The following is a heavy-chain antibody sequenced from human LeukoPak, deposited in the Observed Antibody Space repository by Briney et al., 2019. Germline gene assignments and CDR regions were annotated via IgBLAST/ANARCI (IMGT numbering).Heavy chain of an antibody. Sequence: ASVKVSCKASGYTFTGYYMHGVRQAPGQGLDWMGWINPNSGGTNYAKKFQGRGTMTRDTSISKAYMELSRLRSDDTAVYYCGRAGYCSSTSCYPDYWGQGTLVTVSS. CDR2: INPNSGGT. CDR3: GRAGYCSSTSCYPDY. CDR1: GYTFTGYY. J-gene: IGHJ4*02. V-gene: IGHV1-2*02. D-gene: IGHD2-2*01.